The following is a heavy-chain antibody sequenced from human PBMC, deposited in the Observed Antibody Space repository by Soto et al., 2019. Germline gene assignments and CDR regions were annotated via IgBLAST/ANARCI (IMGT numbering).Heavy chain of an antibody. CDR3: ARVTVSSYYGMDV. CDR1: GGSVSSGSYY. J-gene: IGHJ6*02. Sequence: LSLTCTVSGGSVSSGSYYWSWIRQPPGKGLEWIGYIYYSGSTNYNPSLKSRVTISVDKSKNQLSLKLSSVTAADTAVYYCARVTVSSYYGMDVWVQGTPVTVSS. D-gene: IGHD2-21*02. CDR2: IYYSGST. V-gene: IGHV4-61*01.